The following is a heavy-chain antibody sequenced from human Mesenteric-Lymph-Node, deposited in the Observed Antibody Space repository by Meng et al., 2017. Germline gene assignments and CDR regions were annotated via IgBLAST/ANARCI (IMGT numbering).Heavy chain of an antibody. CDR1: GYTFTGYY. CDR3: ARGELLWFGEPPSWFDP. V-gene: IGHV1-2*02. D-gene: IGHD3-10*01. CDR2: INPNSGGT. Sequence: ASVKVSCKASGYTFTGYYMHWVRQAPGQGLEWMGWINPNSGGTNYAQKFQGRVTMTRDTSISTAYMELSRLRSDDTAVYYCARGELLWFGEPPSWFDPWGQGTLVTVSS. J-gene: IGHJ5*02.